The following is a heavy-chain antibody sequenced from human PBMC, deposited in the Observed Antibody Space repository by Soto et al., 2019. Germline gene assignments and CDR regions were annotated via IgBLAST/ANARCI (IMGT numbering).Heavy chain of an antibody. Sequence: GGSLRLSCAASGFTFSSYGMHWVRQAPGKGLEWVAVISYDGSNKYYADSVKGRFTISRDNSKNTLYLQMNSLRAEDTAVYYCAKTPRVYPNYWGQGTLVTVSS. CDR1: GFTFSSYG. V-gene: IGHV3-30*18. CDR3: AKTPRVYPNY. J-gene: IGHJ4*02. D-gene: IGHD6-6*01. CDR2: ISYDGSNK.